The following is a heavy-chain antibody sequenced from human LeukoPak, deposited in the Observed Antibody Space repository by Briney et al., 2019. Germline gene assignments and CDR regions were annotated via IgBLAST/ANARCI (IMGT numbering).Heavy chain of an antibody. CDR1: GFTFSSYW. J-gene: IGHJ4*02. CDR2: INTDGSTI. CDR3: ARAGSYRFDY. D-gene: IGHD3-16*02. Sequence: GGSLRLSCAPSGFTFSSYWMHWIRQAPGKGLEWASRINTDGSTITYADSVKGRFTISRDNARNTLYLQMNSLRDEDTAVYYCARAGSYRFDYWGQGTLVTVSS. V-gene: IGHV3-74*03.